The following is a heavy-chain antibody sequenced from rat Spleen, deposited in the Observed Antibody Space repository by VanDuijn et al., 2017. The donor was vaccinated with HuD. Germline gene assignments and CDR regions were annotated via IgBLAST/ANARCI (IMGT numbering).Heavy chain of an antibody. CDR1: GFTLSDYV. CDR3: TREWRGFCDY. D-gene: IGHD4-4*01. J-gene: IGHJ2*01. Sequence: EVQLVESGGGLVQPGRSLKLSCAASGFTLSDYVMHWIRQAPTKGLEWVTSISPSGATTNYRDSVKGRFTISRDNAKSTLYLQMDSLRSEDTATYYCTREWRGFCDYWGQGVMVTVSS. CDR2: ISPSGATT. V-gene: IGHV5-19*01.